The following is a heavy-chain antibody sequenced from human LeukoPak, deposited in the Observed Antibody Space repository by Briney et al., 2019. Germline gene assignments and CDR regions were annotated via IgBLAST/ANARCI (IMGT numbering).Heavy chain of an antibody. Sequence: GGSLRLSCVASGFTFSDASMHWVRQPPGKGLEWVGRIKSKTDGGTTDYGAPVKGRFTISRDDSKNTEYLQMNSLKIEDTAVYYCRRAANPTERTDYWGQGTVVSVSS. CDR3: RRAANPTERTDY. D-gene: IGHD5-18*01. CDR2: IKSKTDGGTT. V-gene: IGHV3-15*01. CDR1: GFTFSDAS. J-gene: IGHJ4*02.